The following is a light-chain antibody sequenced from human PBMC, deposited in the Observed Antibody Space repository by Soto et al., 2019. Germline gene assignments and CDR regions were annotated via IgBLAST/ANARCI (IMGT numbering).Light chain of an antibody. CDR2: DVS. V-gene: IGLV2-14*01. Sequence: QSVLTQPASVSGSPGQSITISCTGTSSDVGGHNSVSWYRQDPGKAPKLMIYDVSNRPSGVSDRFSGSKSGNTASLTISGLQIEDEADYYCSSYAGSRIYVFGTGTKVTVL. CDR3: SSYAGSRIYV. J-gene: IGLJ1*01. CDR1: SSDVGGHNS.